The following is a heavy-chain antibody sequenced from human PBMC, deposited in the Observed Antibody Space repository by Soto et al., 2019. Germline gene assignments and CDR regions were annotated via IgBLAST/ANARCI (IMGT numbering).Heavy chain of an antibody. Sequence: PGESLKISCKGSGYSFTSYWIGWVRQMPGKGLEWMGIIYPGDSDTRYSPSFQGQVTISADKTISTAYLQWSSLKASDTAMYYCARHIIPQSDPAAIGYWGQGTLVTVSA. D-gene: IGHD2-2*02. J-gene: IGHJ4*02. V-gene: IGHV5-51*01. CDR1: GYSFTSYW. CDR2: IYPGDSDT. CDR3: ARHIIPQSDPAAIGY.